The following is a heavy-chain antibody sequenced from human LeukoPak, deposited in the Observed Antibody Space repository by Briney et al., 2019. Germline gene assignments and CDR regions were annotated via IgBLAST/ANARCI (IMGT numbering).Heavy chain of an antibody. Sequence: SETLSLTCTVSGGSISSSSDYWDWIRQPPGKGLEWIASMYYSGSTYYNPSLKSRVTISVDTSKNQFSLKLSSVTAADTAVYYCARATRGVAAAGHFELDYWGQGTLVTVSS. J-gene: IGHJ4*02. CDR1: GGSISSSSDY. V-gene: IGHV4-39*07. CDR3: ARATRGVAAAGHFELDY. D-gene: IGHD6-13*01. CDR2: MYYSGST.